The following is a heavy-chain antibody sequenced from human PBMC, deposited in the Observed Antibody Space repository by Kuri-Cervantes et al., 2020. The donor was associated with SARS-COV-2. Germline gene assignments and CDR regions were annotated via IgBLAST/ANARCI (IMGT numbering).Heavy chain of an antibody. Sequence: GESLKISCAASGFTFSSYDMHWVRQATGKGLEWVSAIGTAGDTYYPGSVKGRFTISRDNSKNTLYLQMDSLRAEDTAVYYCAKDYGDYGGRYYYYYYMDVWGKGTTVTVSS. CDR1: GFTFSSYD. V-gene: IGHV3-13*01. D-gene: IGHD4-17*01. CDR2: IGTAGDT. CDR3: AKDYGDYGGRYYYYYYMDV. J-gene: IGHJ6*03.